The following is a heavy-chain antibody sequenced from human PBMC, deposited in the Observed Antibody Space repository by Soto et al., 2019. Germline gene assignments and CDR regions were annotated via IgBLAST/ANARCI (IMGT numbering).Heavy chain of an antibody. CDR1: GFTFSSYG. V-gene: IGHV3-23*01. J-gene: IGHJ5*02. D-gene: IGHD6-19*01. CDR3: AANLAVAGTVGWFDP. Sequence: PGGSLRLSCAASGFTFSSYGMTWVRQAPGKGLEWVSTISGSGDSTYYADSVQGRFTISRDNSKNTLYLQMNSLRAEDSAVYYCAANLAVAGTVGWFDPWGQGTLVTVSS. CDR2: ISGSGDST.